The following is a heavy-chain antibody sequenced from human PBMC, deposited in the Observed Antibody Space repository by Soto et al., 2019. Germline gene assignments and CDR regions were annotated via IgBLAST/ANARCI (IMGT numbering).Heavy chain of an antibody. D-gene: IGHD4-17*01. CDR1: GGSIRNHY. V-gene: IGHV4-59*08. Sequence: PSEPLSLTCTVAGGSIRNHYWRWILQPPGKGLEWIGYMYYSGTKYSPSLTSRVTMSEDTSRNQLSLRLTSVTAADTAVYYCATLTTVTTKYYYYMDVWGKGTTVTVSS. J-gene: IGHJ6*03. CDR2: MYYSGT. CDR3: ATLTTVTTKYYYYMDV.